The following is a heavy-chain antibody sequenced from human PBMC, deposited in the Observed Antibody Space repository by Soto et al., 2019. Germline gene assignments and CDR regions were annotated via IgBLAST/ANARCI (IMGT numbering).Heavy chain of an antibody. CDR1: GYTFTSYA. CDR3: ARSFTMIGENIDY. Sequence: GASVKFSCTASGYTFTSYAMHWVRQAPGQRLEWMGWINAGNGNTKYSQKYQGRVTITRDTSASTAYMALSSLRSEDTAVYYCARSFTMIGENIDYWCQGTPVTAPQ. CDR2: INAGNGNT. D-gene: IGHD3-22*01. V-gene: IGHV1-3*01. J-gene: IGHJ4*02.